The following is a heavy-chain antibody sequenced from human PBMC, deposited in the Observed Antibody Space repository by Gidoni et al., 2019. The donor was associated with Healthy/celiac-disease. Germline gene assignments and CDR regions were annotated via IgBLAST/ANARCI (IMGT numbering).Heavy chain of an antibody. J-gene: IGHJ4*02. CDR3: ARQYCTNGVCFTPRFDY. Sequence: QLQLQESGPGLVKPSETLSLPCTVSGGSISSSSYYWGWMRLPPGKGLEWIGSIYYSGSTYYNQSLKSRVTISVDTSKNQFSLKLSSVTAADTDVYYCARQYCTNGVCFTPRFDYWGQGTLVTVSS. CDR2: IYYSGST. V-gene: IGHV4-39*01. D-gene: IGHD2-8*01. CDR1: GGSISSSSYY.